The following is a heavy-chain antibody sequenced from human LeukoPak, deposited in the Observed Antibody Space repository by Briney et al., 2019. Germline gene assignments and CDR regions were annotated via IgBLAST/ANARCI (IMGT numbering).Heavy chain of an antibody. J-gene: IGHJ4*02. V-gene: IGHV3-73*01. CDR2: IRNKANSYAT. CDR1: GFIFSDSA. Sequence: QSGVSLRLSCAASGFIFSDSAVHWVRQASGTGLEWVGRIRNKANSYATAYTASMEGRFTISRDDSKNTAYLQMNSLRSEDTAVYYCRFLTSNSDFWGQGILVTVSS. CDR3: RFLTSNSDF. D-gene: IGHD2/OR15-2a*01.